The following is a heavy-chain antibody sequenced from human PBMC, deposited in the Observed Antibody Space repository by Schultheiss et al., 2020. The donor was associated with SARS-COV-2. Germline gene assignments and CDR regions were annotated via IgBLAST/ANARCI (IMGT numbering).Heavy chain of an antibody. Sequence: GGSLRLSCAASGFTFSSYGMHWVRQAPGKGLEWVSYISSSSSTIYYADSVKGRFTISRDNAKNSLYLQMNSLRAEDTAVYYCARVPHYISSSWSYYYGMDVWGQGTTVTVSS. J-gene: IGHJ6*02. D-gene: IGHD6-13*01. CDR2: ISSSSSTI. V-gene: IGHV3-48*04. CDR3: ARVPHYISSSWSYYYGMDV. CDR1: GFTFSSYG.